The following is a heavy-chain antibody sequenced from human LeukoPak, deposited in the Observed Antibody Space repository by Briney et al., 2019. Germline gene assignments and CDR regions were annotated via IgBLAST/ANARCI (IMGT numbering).Heavy chain of an antibody. V-gene: IGHV1-46*01. CDR1: GYTSTSYY. CDR2: INPSGGST. Sequence: ASVKVSCKASGYTSTSYYMHWVRQAPGQGLEWMGIINPSGGSTTYAQKFQGRVTMTRDTSTSTVYMELSSLRSEDTAVYYCARAYCGGDCYSPAEYFQHWGQGTLVTVSS. D-gene: IGHD2-21*01. CDR3: ARAYCGGDCYSPAEYFQH. J-gene: IGHJ1*01.